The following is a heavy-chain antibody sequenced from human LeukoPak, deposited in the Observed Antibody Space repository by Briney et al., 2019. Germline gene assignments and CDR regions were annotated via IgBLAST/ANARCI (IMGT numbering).Heavy chain of an antibody. CDR1: GGSFSGYY. Sequence: SETLSLSCAVYGGSFSGYYWSWIRQPPGKGLEWIGYIYYSGSTYYNPSLKSRVTISVDTSKNQFSLKLSSVTAADTAVYYCARYEPVTTFLGNRDAFDIWGQGTMVTVSS. D-gene: IGHD4-17*01. CDR2: IYYSGST. J-gene: IGHJ3*02. V-gene: IGHV4-30-4*08. CDR3: ARYEPVTTFLGNRDAFDI.